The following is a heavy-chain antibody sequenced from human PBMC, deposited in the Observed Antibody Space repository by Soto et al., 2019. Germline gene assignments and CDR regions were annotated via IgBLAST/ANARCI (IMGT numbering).Heavy chain of an antibody. CDR3: AREDPSAAVASEPPFAY. J-gene: IGHJ4*02. Sequence: EVQLLESGGGLVQPGGSLRLSCAASGFTFSSSAMSWVRQGPGKGLEWVSAISGSGGRTYYTDSVKGRFTVSRDNAKNTLYLQMSRLRAEDTAVYYCAREDPSAAVASEPPFAYWGQGTLVTVSS. V-gene: IGHV3-23*01. CDR2: ISGSGGRT. CDR1: GFTFSSSA. D-gene: IGHD5-12*01.